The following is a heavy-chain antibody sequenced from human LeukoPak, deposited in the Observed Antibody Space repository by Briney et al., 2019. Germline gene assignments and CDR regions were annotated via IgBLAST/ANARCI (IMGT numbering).Heavy chain of an antibody. CDR3: ARDYYGSGSYYDAFDI. CDR2: TYTSGST. D-gene: IGHD3-10*01. V-gene: IGHV4-4*07. J-gene: IGHJ3*02. Sequence: SETLSLTCTVSGGSISSYYWSWIRQPAGKGLEWIGRTYTSGSTNYNPSLKSRVTISVDKSRNQFSLKLSSVTAAVTAVYYCARDYYGSGSYYDAFDIWGQGTMVTVSS. CDR1: GGSISSYY.